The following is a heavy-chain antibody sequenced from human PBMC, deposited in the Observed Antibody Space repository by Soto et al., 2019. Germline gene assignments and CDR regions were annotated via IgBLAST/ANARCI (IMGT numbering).Heavy chain of an antibody. J-gene: IGHJ6*02. Sequence: QVQLVQSGAEVKKPGSSVKVSCKASGGTFSSYAISWLRQAPGQGLEWMVGIIPISGTANYAQKFQGRFTITADESTSTAYMELSSLRSEDTAVYYCARSQGSSTSLEIYYYYYYGMDVWGQGTTVTVSS. CDR1: GGTFSSYA. V-gene: IGHV1-69*01. D-gene: IGHD2-2*01. CDR2: IIPISGTA. CDR3: ARSQGSSTSLEIYYYYYYGMDV.